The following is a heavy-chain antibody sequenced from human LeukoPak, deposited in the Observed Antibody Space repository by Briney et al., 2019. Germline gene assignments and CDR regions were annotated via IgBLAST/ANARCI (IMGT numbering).Heavy chain of an antibody. CDR2: ISGSGGST. CDR3: AKDSVWGSYRPTQIDY. D-gene: IGHD3-16*02. CDR1: GFTFSSYA. Sequence: GGSLRLSCAASGFTFSSYAISWVRQAPGKGLEWVSAISGSGGSTYYADSVKGRFTISRGNSKNTLYLQMNSLRAEDTAVYYCAKDSVWGSYRPTQIDYWGQGTLVTVSS. J-gene: IGHJ4*02. V-gene: IGHV3-23*01.